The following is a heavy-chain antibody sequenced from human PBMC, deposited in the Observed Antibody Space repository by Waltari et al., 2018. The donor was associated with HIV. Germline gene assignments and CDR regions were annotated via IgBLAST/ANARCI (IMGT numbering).Heavy chain of an antibody. J-gene: IGHJ4*02. CDR1: GGSISSGGYY. CDR2: IYYSGAT. V-gene: IGHV4-31*03. Sequence: QVQLQESGPGLVKPSQTLSLTCTVSGGSISSGGYYWNWIRQHPGKGLEWIGYIYYSGATYYNPSLKSRLTISIDTSKNQFSLKLSSVTAADTAVYYCARDYYDGTGYHHFDYWGQGTLVTVSS. CDR3: ARDYYDGTGYHHFDY. D-gene: IGHD3-22*01.